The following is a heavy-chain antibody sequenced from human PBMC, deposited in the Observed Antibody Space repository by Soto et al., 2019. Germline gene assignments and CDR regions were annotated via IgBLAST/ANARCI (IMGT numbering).Heavy chain of an antibody. CDR1: GYTLTELS. CDR3: ATVYGEPRAYDI. Sequence: ASVKVSCKVSGYTLTELSMHWVRQAPGKGLEWMGGFDPEDGETIYAQKFQGRVTMTEDTSTDTAYMELSSLRSEDTAVYYCATVYGEPRAYDIWGQGTMVTVSS. V-gene: IGHV1-24*01. CDR2: FDPEDGET. J-gene: IGHJ3*02. D-gene: IGHD4-17*01.